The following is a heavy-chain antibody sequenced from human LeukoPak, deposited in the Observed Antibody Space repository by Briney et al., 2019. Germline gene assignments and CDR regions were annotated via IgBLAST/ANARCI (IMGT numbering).Heavy chain of an antibody. J-gene: IGHJ4*02. Sequence: PSETLSLTCTVSGYSISSGYYWGWIRQPPGKGLEWIGEINHSGSTNYNPSLKSRVTISVDTSKNQFSLKLSSVTAADTAVYYCARVGSSGYYFQRYYFDYWGQGTLVTVSS. D-gene: IGHD3-22*01. CDR3: ARVGSSGYYFQRYYFDY. CDR1: GYSISSGYY. CDR2: INHSGST. V-gene: IGHV4-38-2*02.